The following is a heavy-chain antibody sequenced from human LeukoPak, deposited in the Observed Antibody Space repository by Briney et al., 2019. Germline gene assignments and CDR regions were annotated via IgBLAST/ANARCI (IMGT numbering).Heavy chain of an antibody. CDR2: IYYSGST. D-gene: IGHD2-15*01. CDR1: GGSISSSSYS. J-gene: IGHJ6*02. CDR3: ARGPLYCSGGSCYYYYGMDV. Sequence: SETLSLTCTVSGGSISSSSYSWGWIRQPPGKGLEWIGSIYYSGSTYYNPSLKSRVTISVDTSKNQFSLKLSSVTAADTAVYYCARGPLYCSGGSCYYYYGMDVWGQGTTVTVSS. V-gene: IGHV4-39*01.